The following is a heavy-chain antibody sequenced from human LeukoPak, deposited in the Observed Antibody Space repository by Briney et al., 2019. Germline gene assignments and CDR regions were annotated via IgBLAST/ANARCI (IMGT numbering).Heavy chain of an antibody. CDR1: GYTFTSYY. Sequence: ASVKVSCKASGYTFTSYYMHWVRQAPGQGLEWMGIINPSGGSTSYAQKFQGRVTMTRDTSTSTVYMELSSLRSEDTAVYYCAGAQYIVATIYCSGGSCALGPWGQGTLVTVSS. J-gene: IGHJ5*02. V-gene: IGHV1-46*01. CDR2: INPSGGST. CDR3: AGAQYIVATIYCSGGSCALGP. D-gene: IGHD2-15*01.